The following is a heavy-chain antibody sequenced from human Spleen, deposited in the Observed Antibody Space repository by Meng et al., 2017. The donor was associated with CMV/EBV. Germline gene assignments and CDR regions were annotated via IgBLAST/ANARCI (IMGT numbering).Heavy chain of an antibody. CDR3: VKDTSPYCSGGSCYPGWLDP. D-gene: IGHD2-15*01. CDR1: GFTFSSHW. V-gene: IGHV3-7*03. CDR2: INQDGSQK. J-gene: IGHJ5*02. Sequence: GGSLRLSCAASGFTFSSHWMTWVRQAPGEGLEWVANINQDGSQKNYVDSVKGRFTISRDNSKNTLYLQMNSLRVEDTAVYYCVKDTSPYCSGGSCYPGWLDPWGQGNLVTVSS.